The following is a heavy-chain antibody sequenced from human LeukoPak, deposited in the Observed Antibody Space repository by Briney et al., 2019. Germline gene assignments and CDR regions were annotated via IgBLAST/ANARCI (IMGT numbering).Heavy chain of an antibody. V-gene: IGHV3-21*05. Sequence: PGGSLRLSCAASGFTFNTYSMNWVRQAPGKGLEWISYISSSSSYIYYADSVKGRFTISRDNAKNSLYLQMNSLRAEDTAVYYCARLSAPTTVTRDYYYGMDVWGQGTTVTVSS. CDR1: GFTFNTYS. J-gene: IGHJ6*02. CDR3: ARLSAPTTVTRDYYYGMDV. D-gene: IGHD4-17*01. CDR2: ISSSSSYI.